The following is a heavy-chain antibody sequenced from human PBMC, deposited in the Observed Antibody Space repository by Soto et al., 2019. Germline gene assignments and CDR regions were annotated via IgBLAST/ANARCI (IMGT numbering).Heavy chain of an antibody. CDR3: ASSVAKYYYDGMDV. CDR2: IIPIFGTA. CDR1: GGTFSSYA. Sequence: QVQLVQSGAEVKKPGSSVKVSCKASGGTFSSYAISWVRQAPGQGLGWMGGIIPIFGTANYAQKFQGRVTITADESTSTAYMELSHLRSEDTAVYYCASSVAKYYYDGMDVWGLGTTVTVSS. D-gene: IGHD5-12*01. J-gene: IGHJ6*02. V-gene: IGHV1-69*12.